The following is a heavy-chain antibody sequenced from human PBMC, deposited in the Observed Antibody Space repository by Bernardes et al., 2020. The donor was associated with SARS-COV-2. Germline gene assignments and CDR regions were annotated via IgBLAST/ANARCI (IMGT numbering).Heavy chain of an antibody. CDR1: GGSISSGDYS. Sequence: SETLSLTCTVSGGSISSGDYSWSWIRQHPGKGLEWIGYIYYSGSTYYNPSLKSRVTISVDTSKNQFSLRLSSVTAADTAVYYCARQRSGWYWVDPWGQGTLVTVSS. CDR3: ARQRSGWYWVDP. CDR2: IYYSGST. V-gene: IGHV4-31*03. J-gene: IGHJ5*02. D-gene: IGHD6-19*01.